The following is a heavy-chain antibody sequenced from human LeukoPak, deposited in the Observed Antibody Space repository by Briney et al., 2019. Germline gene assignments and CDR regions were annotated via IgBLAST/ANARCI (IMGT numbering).Heavy chain of an antibody. CDR3: ARDTRTYYDFWSGYSDAFDI. CDR1: GFTFSSYE. D-gene: IGHD3-3*01. CDR2: ISSSGSTI. Sequence: GGSLRLSCAASGFTFSSYEMNWVRQAPGKGLEWVSYISSSGSTIYYADSVKGRFTISRDNAKNSLYLQMNSLRAEDTAVYYCARDTRTYYDFWSGYSDAFDIWGQGTMVTVSS. J-gene: IGHJ3*02. V-gene: IGHV3-48*03.